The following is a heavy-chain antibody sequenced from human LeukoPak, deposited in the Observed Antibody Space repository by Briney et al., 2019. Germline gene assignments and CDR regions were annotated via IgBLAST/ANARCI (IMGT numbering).Heavy chain of an antibody. CDR2: ISGSGGST. J-gene: IGHJ4*02. CDR3: ATGYSVEMATMPD. Sequence: GGSLRLSCAASGFTFSIYAMSWVRQAPGKGLEWVSTISGSGGSTYYADSVKGRFTISRDNSKNTLYLQMNSLRAEDTAVYYCATGYSVEMATMPDWGQGTLVTVPS. D-gene: IGHD5-24*01. V-gene: IGHV3-23*01. CDR1: GFTFSIYA.